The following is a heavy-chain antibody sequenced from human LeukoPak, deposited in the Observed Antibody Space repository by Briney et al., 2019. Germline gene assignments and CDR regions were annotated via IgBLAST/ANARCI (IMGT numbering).Heavy chain of an antibody. Sequence: SETLSLTCTVSGGSISSYYWSWIRQPPGKGLEWIGYIYYSGSTYYNPSLKSRVTISVDTSKNQFSLKLSSVTAADTAVYYCAREGYSYGALFDYWGQGTLVTVSS. CDR3: AREGYSYGALFDY. D-gene: IGHD5-18*01. V-gene: IGHV4-59*12. J-gene: IGHJ4*02. CDR2: IYYSGST. CDR1: GGSISSYY.